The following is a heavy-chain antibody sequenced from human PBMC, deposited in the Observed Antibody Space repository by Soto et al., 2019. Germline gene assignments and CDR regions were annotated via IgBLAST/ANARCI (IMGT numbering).Heavy chain of an antibody. CDR3: ARGVHYDSSGYYYFY. Sequence: SAQVSFNAACGNFLTYAFYWVRQAPGQGLEWMGGIIPLFGTAKYAQNFQGRITITADESTNTAYMELRSLRSQDTAVYYCARGVHYDSSGYYYFYWGQGTLVTVSS. CDR1: CGNFLTYA. D-gene: IGHD3-22*01. CDR2: IIPLFGTA. V-gene: IGHV1-69*13. J-gene: IGHJ4*02.